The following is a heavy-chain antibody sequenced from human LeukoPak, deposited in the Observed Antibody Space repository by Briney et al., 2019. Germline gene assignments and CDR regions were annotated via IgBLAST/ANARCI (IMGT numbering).Heavy chain of an antibody. Sequence: PGGSLRLSCAASRFTFSSYSMNWVRQAPGQGLEWVSYISSSSSTIYYADSVKGRFTISRDNAKNSLYLQMNSLRAEDTAVYYCARDNGYYYDSRDADDVHWGQGTLVTVSS. V-gene: IGHV3-48*04. CDR2: ISSSSSTI. CDR3: ARDNGYYYDSRDADDVH. D-gene: IGHD3-22*01. J-gene: IGHJ4*02. CDR1: RFTFSSYS.